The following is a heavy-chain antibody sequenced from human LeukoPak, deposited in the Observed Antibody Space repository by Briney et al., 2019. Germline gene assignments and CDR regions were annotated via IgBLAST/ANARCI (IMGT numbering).Heavy chain of an antibody. J-gene: IGHJ6*03. V-gene: IGHV4-4*07. CDR2: IYGSGTT. Sequence: SETLSLTCTVSGGSISSYWSWIRQPAGKGLEWIGRIYGSGTTTYNPSLKSRVSMSIDTSKNQFSLKLMSVTAADTAVYYCAREGGSSWYRDYYYMDVWGKGTTVTVSS. D-gene: IGHD6-13*01. CDR3: AREGGSSWYRDYYYMDV. CDR1: GGSISSY.